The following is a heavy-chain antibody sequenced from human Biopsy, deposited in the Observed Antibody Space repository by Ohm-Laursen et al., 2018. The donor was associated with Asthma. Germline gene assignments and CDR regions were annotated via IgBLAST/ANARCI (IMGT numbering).Heavy chain of an antibody. CDR2: VSHTGST. D-gene: IGHD2-21*01. J-gene: IGHJ6*02. Sequence: TLSLTCIVSGGSIRSHDWTWIRLPPGKGLEYIGDVSHTGSTNYNPSLKSRVTISVDTSQNQFSLNLNSVTAADTAVYYCARDRMPTIIPDPYYYHGIDVWGQGTTVTVSS. CDR1: GGSIRSHD. CDR3: ARDRMPTIIPDPYYYHGIDV. V-gene: IGHV4-59*11.